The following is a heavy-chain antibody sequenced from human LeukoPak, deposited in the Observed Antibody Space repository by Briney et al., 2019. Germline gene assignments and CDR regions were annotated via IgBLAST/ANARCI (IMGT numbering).Heavy chain of an antibody. CDR1: GGSISSGDYY. Sequence: LQTLSLTCTVSGGSISSGDYYWSWIRQPPGKGLEWIGYIYYSGSTYYNPSLKSRVTISVDTSKNQFSLKLSSVTAADTAVYYCATSYGDYAAAFDIWGQGTMVTVSS. J-gene: IGHJ3*02. D-gene: IGHD4-17*01. V-gene: IGHV4-30-4*01. CDR2: IYYSGST. CDR3: ATSYGDYAAAFDI.